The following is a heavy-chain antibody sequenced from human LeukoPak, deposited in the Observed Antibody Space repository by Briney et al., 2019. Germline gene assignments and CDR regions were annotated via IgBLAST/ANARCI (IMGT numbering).Heavy chain of an antibody. CDR1: GYSFINYW. V-gene: IGHV5-51*01. CDR2: IYPGDSDT. Sequence: GESLKISCKGSGYSFINYWIGWVRQMPGKGLEWMGIIYPGDSDTRYSPSFQGQGTISADKSISTAYLQWSSLKASDTAMYYCARLPGQVGATIRDWFDPWGQGTLVTVSS. D-gene: IGHD1-26*01. CDR3: ARLPGQVGATIRDWFDP. J-gene: IGHJ5*02.